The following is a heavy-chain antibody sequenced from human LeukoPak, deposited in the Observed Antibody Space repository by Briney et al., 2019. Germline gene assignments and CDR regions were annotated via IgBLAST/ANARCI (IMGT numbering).Heavy chain of an antibody. D-gene: IGHD6-19*01. V-gene: IGHV3-64D*06. CDR3: VRSSSGWYDY. CDR1: GFTFSSHT. J-gene: IGHJ4*02. Sequence: GGSPRLSCSASGFTFSSHTIYWVRQAPGRGLEYVSAISSNGGSTYYADSVKGRFTISRDNSKNTLDLQMSSLRPEDTAVYYCVRSSSGWYDYWGQGTLVTVPS. CDR2: ISSNGGST.